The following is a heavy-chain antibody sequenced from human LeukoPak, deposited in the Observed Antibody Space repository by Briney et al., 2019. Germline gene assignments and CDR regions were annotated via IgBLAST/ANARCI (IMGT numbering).Heavy chain of an antibody. Sequence: GASVKVSCKASGYTFTGYYMHWVRQAPGQGLEWMGWINPNSGGTNYAQKFQGRVTMTRDTSISTAYMELSRLRSDDTAVYYCARDQRYSGYLSPYHYMDVWGKGTTVTVSS. CDR1: GYTFTGYY. D-gene: IGHD5-12*01. CDR3: ARDQRYSGYLSPYHYMDV. V-gene: IGHV1-2*02. J-gene: IGHJ6*03. CDR2: INPNSGGT.